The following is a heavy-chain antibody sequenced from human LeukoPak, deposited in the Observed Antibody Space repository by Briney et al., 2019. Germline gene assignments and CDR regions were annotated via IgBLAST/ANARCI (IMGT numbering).Heavy chain of an antibody. Sequence: GRSLRLSCATSGFTFSTYGIHWVRQAPGKGLEWVAAIWPDGSYKYYADSVKGRLTISRDNSKNTVYLQMNTLRDEDTAVYYCARAVGPFDYWGQGTLVTVSS. CDR2: IWPDGSYK. CDR1: GFTFSTYG. CDR3: ARAVGPFDY. J-gene: IGHJ4*02. D-gene: IGHD3-16*01. V-gene: IGHV3-33*01.